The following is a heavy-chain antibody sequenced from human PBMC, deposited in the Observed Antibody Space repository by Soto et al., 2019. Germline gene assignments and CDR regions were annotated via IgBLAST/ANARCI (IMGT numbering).Heavy chain of an antibody. Sequence: SGPPLVNPTQTLTLTCTFSAFSLSTGGVGVGWIRQPPGKALKWLALIYWVDDKRYSPSLRSRLTITKDTSKNQVVLTMTNMDPVDTATYYCIQSRCGGDCLQSYASYYYYGMDVWGQGTTVTVSS. V-gene: IGHV2-5*02. CDR2: IYWVDDK. CDR3: IQSRCGGDCLQSYASYYYYGMDV. CDR1: AFSLSTGGVG. J-gene: IGHJ6*02. D-gene: IGHD2-21*02.